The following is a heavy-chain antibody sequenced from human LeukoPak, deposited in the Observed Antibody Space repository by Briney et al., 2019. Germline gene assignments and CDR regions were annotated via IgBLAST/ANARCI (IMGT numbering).Heavy chain of an antibody. J-gene: IGHJ4*02. Sequence: PSGTLSLTCAVSGVSISSSNWWSGVRQPPGEVLEWIGDIDNSGSTNYNASLKSRVTISGDKSKNQFSLKVRYVTAADTAVYYCAREMFRGVIGYWGQGTLVTVSS. CDR3: AREMFRGVIGY. CDR1: GVSISSSNW. D-gene: IGHD3-10*01. V-gene: IGHV4-4*02. CDR2: IDNSGST.